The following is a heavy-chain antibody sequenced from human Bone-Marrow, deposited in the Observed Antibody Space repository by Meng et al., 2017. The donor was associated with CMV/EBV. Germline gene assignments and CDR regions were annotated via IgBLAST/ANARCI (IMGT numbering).Heavy chain of an antibody. CDR3: ARDKRDSSWASPAYYYYYGMDV. D-gene: IGHD6-13*01. CDR2: IYYIGTT. Sequence: GSLRLSCNVSGGSVSSGSYYWSWIRQSPGKGLEWIGQIYYIGTTKYNPSLKSRVTISVDTSNNQFSLKLSSVTPADTAVYYCARDKRDSSWASPAYYYYYGMDVWGQGTTVTVSS. V-gene: IGHV4-61*01. J-gene: IGHJ6*02. CDR1: GGSVSSGSYY.